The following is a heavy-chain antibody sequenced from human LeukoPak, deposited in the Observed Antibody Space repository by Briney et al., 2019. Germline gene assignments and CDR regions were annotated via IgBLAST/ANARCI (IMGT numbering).Heavy chain of an antibody. CDR1: GFTFSSYC. V-gene: IGHV3-7*03. D-gene: IGHD4-17*01. CDR2: INKDESEK. CDR3: ARCRTTVTAMPGY. J-gene: IGHJ4*02. Sequence: GGSLRLSCAASGFTFSSYCMNWVRQGPGKGLGWVANINKDESEKYYVDSVKGRFTISRDNAKNSLYLQMSSLRAEDTAVYYCARCRTTVTAMPGYWGQGTLVTVSS.